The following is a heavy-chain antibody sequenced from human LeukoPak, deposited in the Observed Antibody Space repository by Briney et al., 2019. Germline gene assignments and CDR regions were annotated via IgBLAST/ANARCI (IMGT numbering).Heavy chain of an antibody. CDR1: GFTFSSYW. D-gene: IGHD5-12*01. Sequence: GGSLRLSCAASGFTFSSYWMRWVRQAPGKGLEWVANIKQDGSEKYYVDSVKGRFTISRGNAKNSLYLQMNSLRAEDTALYYCARRDIVATGSFDYWGQGTLVTVSS. CDR3: ARRDIVATGSFDY. CDR2: IKQDGSEK. J-gene: IGHJ4*02. V-gene: IGHV3-7*03.